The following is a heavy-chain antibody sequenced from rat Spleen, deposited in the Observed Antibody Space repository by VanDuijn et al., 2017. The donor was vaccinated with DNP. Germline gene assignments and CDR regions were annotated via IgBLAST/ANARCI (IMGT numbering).Heavy chain of an antibody. D-gene: IGHD1-6*01. CDR2: ISPSGGGT. J-gene: IGHJ4*01. CDR1: GFSFRNYY. CDR3: ATSEAYTTDA. V-gene: IGHV5-25*01. Sequence: EVQLVESGGGLVQPGRSMKLSCAGPGFSFRNYYMAWVRQAPTKGLEWVAAISPSGGGTYYRDSVKGRFTISRDNANRTLYLQMDSLRSEDTATYYCATSEAYTTDAWGQGTSVTVSS.